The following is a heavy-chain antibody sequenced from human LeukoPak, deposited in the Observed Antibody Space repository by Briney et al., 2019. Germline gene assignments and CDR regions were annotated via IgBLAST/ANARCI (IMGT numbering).Heavy chain of an antibody. Sequence: GGSLRLSCAASGFTFSTYWMSWVRQAPGKGLEWVANIEHDGSDQCYADSVEGRFTISRDNAKNSLYLQMNSLRAEDTAVYYCARHDSSGYYSFDYWGQGTLVTVSS. CDR1: GFTFSTYW. CDR2: IEHDGSDQ. CDR3: ARHDSSGYYSFDY. V-gene: IGHV3-7*05. D-gene: IGHD3-22*01. J-gene: IGHJ4*02.